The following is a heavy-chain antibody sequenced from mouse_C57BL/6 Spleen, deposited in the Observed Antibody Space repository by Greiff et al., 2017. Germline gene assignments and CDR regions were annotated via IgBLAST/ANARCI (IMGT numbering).Heavy chain of an antibody. CDR1: GFTFSSYA. CDR2: ISDGGSYT. CDR3: ARERGGFAY. Sequence: EVQRVESGGGLVKPGGSLKLSCAASGFTFSSYAMSWVRQTPEKRLEWVATISDGGSYTYYPDNVKGRFTISRDNAKNNLYLQMSHLKSEDTAMYYCARERGGFAYWGQGTLVTVSA. V-gene: IGHV5-4*01. J-gene: IGHJ3*01.